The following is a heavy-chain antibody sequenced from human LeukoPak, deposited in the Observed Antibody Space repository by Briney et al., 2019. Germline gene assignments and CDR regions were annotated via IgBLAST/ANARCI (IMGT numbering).Heavy chain of an antibody. CDR3: ARDKYCTSRSCYFDY. J-gene: IGHJ4*02. V-gene: IGHV5-51*01. CDR2: INPGDSEI. CDR1: GYSFTNYW. Sequence: GASLKISCKGSGYSFTNYWIGWVRQMPGKGLEWMGIINPGDSEIRYSPSFQGQVTMSADKSISTAYLQWSSLKASDTAIYYCARDKYCTSRSCYFDYWGQGTPVTVSS. D-gene: IGHD2-2*01.